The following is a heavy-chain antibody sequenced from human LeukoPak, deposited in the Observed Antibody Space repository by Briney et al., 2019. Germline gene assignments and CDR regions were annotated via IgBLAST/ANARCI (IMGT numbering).Heavy chain of an antibody. Sequence: GGSLRLSCAASGFTFSNYWMHWVRQVPGKGLVWVSRINSDGSSTSYADSVKGRFTISRDNAKNTLYLQMNSLRAEDTAVYYCARPLDSSGWPTADSWGQGALVTVYS. V-gene: IGHV3-74*01. J-gene: IGHJ4*02. D-gene: IGHD6-19*01. CDR3: ARPLDSSGWPTADS. CDR2: INSDGSST. CDR1: GFTFSNYW.